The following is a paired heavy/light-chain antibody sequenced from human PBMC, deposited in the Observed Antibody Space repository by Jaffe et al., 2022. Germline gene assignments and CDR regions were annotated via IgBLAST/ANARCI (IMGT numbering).Heavy chain of an antibody. CDR1: GGSISSSSYY. J-gene: IGHJ3*02. D-gene: IGHD2-21*01. CDR3: ASPATRGLAYCGGDCYSGAFDI. Sequence: QLQLQESGPGLVKPSETLSLTCTVSGGSISSSSYYWGWIRQPPGKGLEWIGSIYYSGSTYYNPSLKSRVTISVDTSKNQFSLKLSSVTAADTAVYYCASPATRGLAYCGGDCYSGAFDIWGQGTMVTVSS. CDR2: IYYSGST. V-gene: IGHV4-39*01.
Light chain of an antibody. CDR3: QQPIT. Sequence: DIQLTQSPSFLSASVGDRVTITCRASQGISSYLAWYQQKPGKAPKLLIYAASTLQSGVPSRFSGSGSGTEFTLTISSLQPEDFATYYCQQPITFGQGTRLEIK. J-gene: IGKJ5*01. V-gene: IGKV1-9*01. CDR2: AAS. CDR1: QGISSY.